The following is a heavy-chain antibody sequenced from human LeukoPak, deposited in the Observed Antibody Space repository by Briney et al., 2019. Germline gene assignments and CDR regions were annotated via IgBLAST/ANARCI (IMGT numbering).Heavy chain of an antibody. D-gene: IGHD4-17*01. Sequence: GGSLRPSCAASGFTFDDYGMSWVRQAPGKGLEWVSGINWNGGSTGYADSVKGRFTISRDNAKNSLYLQMNSLRAEDSSVYYCARPTTVTTISADAFDIWGQGTMVTVSS. V-gene: IGHV3-20*04. CDR3: ARPTTVTTISADAFDI. CDR1: GFTFDDYG. J-gene: IGHJ3*02. CDR2: INWNGGST.